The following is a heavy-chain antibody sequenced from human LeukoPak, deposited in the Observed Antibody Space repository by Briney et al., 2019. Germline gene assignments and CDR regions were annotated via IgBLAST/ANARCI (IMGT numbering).Heavy chain of an antibody. V-gene: IGHV1-3*01. CDR3: ARGYYDSSGYLPPFDY. J-gene: IGHJ4*02. CDR2: INAGNGNT. D-gene: IGHD3-22*01. CDR1: GYTFTSYA. Sequence: ASVKVSCKASGYTFTSYAIHWVRQAPGQRLEWMGWINAGNGNTKYSQKFQGRVTITRDTSASTAYMELSSLRSEDTAVYYCARGYYDSSGYLPPFDYWGQGTLVTVSS.